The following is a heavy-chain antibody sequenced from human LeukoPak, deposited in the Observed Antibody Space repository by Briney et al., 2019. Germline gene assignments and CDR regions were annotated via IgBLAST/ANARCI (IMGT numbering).Heavy chain of an antibody. CDR3: ARDRDYAFDI. CDR1: GFIFSDYS. V-gene: IGHV3-48*02. J-gene: IGHJ3*02. Sequence: PGGSLRLSCVASGFIFSDYSMNWVRQAPGKGLEWVSYISSSSSTVLYADSMKGRLTISRDNAKNSLYLQMNSLRDEDTAVYYCARDRDYAFDIWGQGTMVTVSS. CDR2: ISSSSSTV.